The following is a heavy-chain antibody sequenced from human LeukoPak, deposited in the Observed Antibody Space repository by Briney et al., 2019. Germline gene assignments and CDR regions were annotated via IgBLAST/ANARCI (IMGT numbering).Heavy chain of an antibody. D-gene: IGHD3-22*01. CDR3: ARDGDYDSGPIQH. J-gene: IGHJ1*01. CDR2: IYSGGST. CDR1: GFTVSSNY. V-gene: IGHV3-66*01. Sequence: GGSLRLSCAASGFTVSSNYMSWVRQAPGKGLEWVSVIYSGGSTYYADSVKGRFTISRDNSKNTLYLQMNSLRAEDTAVYYCARDGDYDSGPIQHWGQGTLVTVSS.